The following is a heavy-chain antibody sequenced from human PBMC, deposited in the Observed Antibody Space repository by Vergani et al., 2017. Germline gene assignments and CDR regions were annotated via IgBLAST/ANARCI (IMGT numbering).Heavy chain of an antibody. CDR3: ARDLVVLAAAGTDAFDS. Sequence: QVQLVESGGGVVQPGRSLRLSCAASGFTFSSYAMHWVRQAPGKGLEWVAVISYDGSNKYYADSVKGRFTISRDNSKNTLYLQMNSLRAEDTAVYYCARDLVVLAAAGTDAFDSWGQGTMVTVSS. CDR2: ISYDGSNK. CDR1: GFTFSSYA. D-gene: IGHD6-13*01. V-gene: IGHV3-30-3*01. J-gene: IGHJ3*02.